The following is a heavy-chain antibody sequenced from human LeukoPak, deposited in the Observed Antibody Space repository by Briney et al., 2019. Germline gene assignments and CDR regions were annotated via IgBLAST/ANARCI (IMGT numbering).Heavy chain of an antibody. CDR3: ARGSGSYGY. CDR1: GGSISSYY. J-gene: IGHJ4*02. Sequence: PSETLSLTCTVTGGSISSYYWSLVRQPPRKGLEWIGYIYYSGSTNYNPSLKSRVTISVDTSKNQFSLKLSSVTAADTAVYYCARGSGSYGYWGQGTLVTVSS. CDR2: IYYSGST. D-gene: IGHD1-26*01. V-gene: IGHV4-59*08.